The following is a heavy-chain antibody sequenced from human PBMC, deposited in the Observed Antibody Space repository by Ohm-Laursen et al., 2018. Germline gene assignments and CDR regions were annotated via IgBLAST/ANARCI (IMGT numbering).Heavy chain of an antibody. CDR1: GFIFRNFG. D-gene: IGHD1-26*01. CDR2: IWYDGSNK. V-gene: IGHV3-33*01. J-gene: IGHJ4*02. CDR3: ARGGSHWFFDY. Sequence: SLRLSCAASGFIFRNFGMHWARQAPGKGLEWVAAIWYDGSNKYYADSVKGRFTISRDNSRNTLYLQMDSLRAEDTAVYYCARGGSHWFFDYWGQGTLVTVSS.